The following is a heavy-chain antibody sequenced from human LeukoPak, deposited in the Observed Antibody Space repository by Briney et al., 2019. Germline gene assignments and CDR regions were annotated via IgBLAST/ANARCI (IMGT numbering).Heavy chain of an antibody. CDR3: ARGWGSLYYFDY. CDR1: GYSFTGYF. D-gene: IGHD3-16*01. Sequence: ASVKVSCKASGYSFTGYFLHWVRQAPGQGLEWMGWINPNNGFTNYTQKFKGRVTMTRDTSITTAYMELNRLTSDDTAVFYCARGWGSLYYFDYWGQGTLVTVSS. V-gene: IGHV1-2*02. CDR2: INPNNGFT. J-gene: IGHJ4*02.